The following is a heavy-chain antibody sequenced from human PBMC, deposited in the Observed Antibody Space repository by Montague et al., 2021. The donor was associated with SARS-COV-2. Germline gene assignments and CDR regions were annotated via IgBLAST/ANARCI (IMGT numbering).Heavy chain of an antibody. J-gene: IGHJ4*02. V-gene: IGHV6-1*01. CDR2: TYYRSKWYS. Sequence: CAISGDSVSSNSVAWSWNRQSPSRGLEWLGRTYYRSKWYSDYAPXVRCRLTVNPDASKNEFSLELNYVTPEDTAVYYCVRYSGWFYFDFWGQGTLVTVSS. CDR3: VRYSGWFYFDF. D-gene: IGHD6-19*01. CDR1: GDSVSSNSVA.